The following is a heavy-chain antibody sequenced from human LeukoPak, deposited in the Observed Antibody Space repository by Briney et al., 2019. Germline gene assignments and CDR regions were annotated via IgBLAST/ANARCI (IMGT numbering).Heavy chain of an antibody. D-gene: IGHD3-10*01. CDR1: GFTFSSYD. J-gene: IGHJ4*02. Sequence: GGSLRLSCAASGFTFSSYDMHWVRQATGKGLEWVSGISWNGVNIGYADSVKGRFTISRDNAKKSLYLQMNSLRAEDTALYYCAKGYYYGSGSSNYFDSWGQGTLVTVSS. CDR3: AKGYYYGSGSSNYFDS. CDR2: ISWNGVNI. V-gene: IGHV3-9*01.